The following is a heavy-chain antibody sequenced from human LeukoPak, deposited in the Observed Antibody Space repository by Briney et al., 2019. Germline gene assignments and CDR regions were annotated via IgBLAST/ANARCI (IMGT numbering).Heavy chain of an antibody. Sequence: ASVKVSCKASGYTFTIYYMHWVRQAPGQGLEWMGWINPNSGGTNYAQKFQGRVTMTRDTSISTAYMELSRLRSDDTAVYYCARSGIVGATGPDAFDIWGQGTLVTVSS. CDR1: GYTFTIYY. J-gene: IGHJ3*02. CDR2: INPNSGGT. CDR3: ARSGIVGATGPDAFDI. D-gene: IGHD1-26*01. V-gene: IGHV1-2*02.